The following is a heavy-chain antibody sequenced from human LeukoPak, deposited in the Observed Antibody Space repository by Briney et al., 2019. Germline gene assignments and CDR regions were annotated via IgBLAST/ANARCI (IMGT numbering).Heavy chain of an antibody. J-gene: IGHJ4*02. CDR2: ISASAAMT. CDR1: GFTFNNYV. CDR3: ARGPELPDFDY. D-gene: IGHD3-10*01. V-gene: IGHV3-23*01. Sequence: PGGSLRLSYAASGFTFNNYVMTWVRQAPGKGLEWVSSISASAAMTYYADSVRGRFTVSRDNSNDTLYLQMSSLTAADTAVYYCARGPELPDFDYWGQGTLVTVSS.